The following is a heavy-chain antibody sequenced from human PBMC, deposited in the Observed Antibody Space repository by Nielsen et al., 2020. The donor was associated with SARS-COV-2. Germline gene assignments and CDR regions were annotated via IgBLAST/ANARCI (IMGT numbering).Heavy chain of an antibody. Sequence: GGSLGLSFAASGFTFSSLGMGWVRQVPGKGLEWVADINPDGSEKFYVDSVKGRFTISRDNAKNSMSLQMNSLRVEDTAVYYCARDWSRAADVWGQGTMVTVSS. J-gene: IGHJ3*01. D-gene: IGHD2-15*01. V-gene: IGHV3-7*01. CDR3: ARDWSRAADV. CDR2: INPDGSEK. CDR1: GFTFSSLG.